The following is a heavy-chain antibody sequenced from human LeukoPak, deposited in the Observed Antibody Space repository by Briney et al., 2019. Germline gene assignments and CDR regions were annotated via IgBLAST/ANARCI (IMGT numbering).Heavy chain of an antibody. CDR1: GFTFSSYA. CDR2: ISGSGGST. CDR3: AKDHNSRSYYDSSGYYPDY. V-gene: IGHV3-23*01. J-gene: IGHJ4*02. Sequence: GGSLRLSCAASGFTFSSYAMSWVRQAPGKGLEWVSAISGSGGSTYYADSVKGRFTISRDNSKNTLYLQMNSLRAEDTAVYYCAKDHNSRSYYDSSGYYPDYWGQGTLVTVSS. D-gene: IGHD3-22*01.